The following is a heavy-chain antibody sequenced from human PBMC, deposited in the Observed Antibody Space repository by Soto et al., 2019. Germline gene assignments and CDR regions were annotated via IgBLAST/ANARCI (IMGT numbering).Heavy chain of an antibody. CDR2: ISGSGGST. V-gene: IGHV3-23*01. J-gene: IGHJ6*02. D-gene: IGHD6-19*01. Sequence: EVQLLESGRGLVQPGGSLRLSCAASGFTFSSYAMSWVRQAPGKGLEWVSAISGSGGSTYYADSVKGRFTISRDNSKNTLYLQMNSLRAEDTAVYYCAKTGQWLYPYYYYGMDVWGQGTTVTVSS. CDR1: GFTFSSYA. CDR3: AKTGQWLYPYYYYGMDV.